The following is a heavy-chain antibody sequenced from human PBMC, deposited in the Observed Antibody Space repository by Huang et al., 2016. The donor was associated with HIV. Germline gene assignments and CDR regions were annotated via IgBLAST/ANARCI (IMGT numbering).Heavy chain of an antibody. J-gene: IGHJ4*02. Sequence: EVQLLESGGGLVQPGGSLRLSCAASGFTFSSYAMCWVRQAPGKGLEGVSSITGRGSSSYYADSVKGRFTIARDNSKNTLDLQMNSLRAEDTAIYYCAKADSGAAAGSLVDYWGQGTLVTVSS. V-gene: IGHV3-23*01. D-gene: IGHD6-13*01. CDR1: GFTFSSYA. CDR3: AKADSGAAAGSLVDY. CDR2: ITGRGSSS.